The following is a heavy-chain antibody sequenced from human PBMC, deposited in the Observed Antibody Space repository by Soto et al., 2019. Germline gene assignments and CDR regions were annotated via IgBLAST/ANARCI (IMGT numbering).Heavy chain of an antibody. J-gene: IGHJ3*02. CDR3: LVTTSAFGI. V-gene: IGHV3-7*01. Sequence: EVQLVESGGGLVQPGGSLRLCCAGSGFIFSSFWMNWVRQAPGKGLEWVANIKQDGSEKYYVDSVKGRFTISRDNAKNSLYLQMNSLRAEDTAVYYYLVTTSAFGIWGQGTMVTVSS. CDR2: IKQDGSEK. CDR1: GFIFSSFW. D-gene: IGHD4-4*01.